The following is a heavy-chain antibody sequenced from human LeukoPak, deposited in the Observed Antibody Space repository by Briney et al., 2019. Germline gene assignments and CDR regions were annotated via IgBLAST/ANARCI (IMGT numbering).Heavy chain of an antibody. Sequence: SVKVSCKASGGTFSSYAISWVRPAPGQGLEWMGGIIPIFGTANYAQKFQGRVTITADESTSTAYMELSSLRSEDTAVYYCARAADNYDILTGYQLDYWGQGTLVTVSS. CDR1: GGTFSSYA. V-gene: IGHV1-69*13. D-gene: IGHD3-9*01. CDR2: IIPIFGTA. J-gene: IGHJ4*02. CDR3: ARAADNYDILTGYQLDY.